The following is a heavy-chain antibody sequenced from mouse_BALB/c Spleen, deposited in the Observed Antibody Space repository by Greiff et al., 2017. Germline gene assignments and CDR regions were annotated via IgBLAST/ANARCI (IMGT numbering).Heavy chain of an antibody. V-gene: IGHV1-54*01. J-gene: IGHJ4*01. Sequence: QVQLQQSGAELVRPGASVKVSCKASGYAFTNYLIEWVKQRPGQGLEWIGVINPGSGGTNYNEKFKGKATLTADKSSSTAYMQLSSLTSDDSAVYFCAREDCDGAMDYWGQGTSVTVSS. CDR3: AREDCDGAMDY. CDR2: INPGSGGT. CDR1: GYAFTNYL.